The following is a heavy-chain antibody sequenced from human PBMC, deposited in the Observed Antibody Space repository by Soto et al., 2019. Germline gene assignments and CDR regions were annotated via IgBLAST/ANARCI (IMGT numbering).Heavy chain of an antibody. CDR1: RFTFSDFY. V-gene: IGHV3-11*01. D-gene: IGHD1-26*01. Sequence: QVQLVESGGGLVKPGGSLRLSCAASRFTFSDFYMSWIRQAPGKGLEWVSYISGSGEAIYYADSVNGRFTISRDNAKNTLYLPLNRLRAQDTAVYYCANIVGATWGDFASWGQGTPVTVSS. J-gene: IGHJ4*02. CDR2: ISGSGEAI. CDR3: ANIVGATWGDFAS.